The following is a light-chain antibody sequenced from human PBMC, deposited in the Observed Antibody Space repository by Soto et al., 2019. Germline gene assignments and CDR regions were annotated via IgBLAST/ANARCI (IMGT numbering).Light chain of an antibody. Sequence: QSVLTQSPSASASLGASVKLTCTLSSGHSSYAIAWHQQQPEKGPRYLMKLNSDGSHSKGDGIPDRFSGSSSGAERYLTISSRQSEDEAVYYCQTWGTGLLVFGGGTKLTVL. V-gene: IGLV4-69*01. CDR2: LNSDGSH. CDR3: QTWGTGLLV. CDR1: SGHSSYA. J-gene: IGLJ3*02.